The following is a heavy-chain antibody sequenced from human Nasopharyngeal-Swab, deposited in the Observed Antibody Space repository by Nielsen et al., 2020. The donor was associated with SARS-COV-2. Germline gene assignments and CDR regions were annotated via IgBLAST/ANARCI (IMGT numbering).Heavy chain of an antibody. CDR3: AKSSRIVVVPAAKWFDP. CDR1: GSTFSIYA. Sequence: GGSLRLSCAASGSTFSIYAMSWVRQAPGEGLEWVSAISGSGGSTYYADSVKGRFTISRDNSKNTLYLQMNSLRAEDTAVYYCAKSSRIVVVPAAKWFDPWGQGTLVTVSS. J-gene: IGHJ5*02. CDR2: ISGSGGST. D-gene: IGHD2-2*01. V-gene: IGHV3-23*01.